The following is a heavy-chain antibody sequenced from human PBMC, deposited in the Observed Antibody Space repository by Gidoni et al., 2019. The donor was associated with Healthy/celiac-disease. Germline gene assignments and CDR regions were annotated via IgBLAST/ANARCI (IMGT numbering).Heavy chain of an antibody. D-gene: IGHD3-3*01. CDR1: GGSISSSSFY. CDR3: ARLVSYDFWD. V-gene: IGHV4-39*01. Sequence: QLQLQESGPGLVKPSETLSLTCTVSGGSISSSSFYWGWIRQPPGKGLEWIGSIYYGGSTYYNASLKSRVTISVDTSKNQFSLKLSSVTAADTAVYYCARLVSYDFWDWGQGTLVTVSS. CDR2: IYYGGST. J-gene: IGHJ4*02.